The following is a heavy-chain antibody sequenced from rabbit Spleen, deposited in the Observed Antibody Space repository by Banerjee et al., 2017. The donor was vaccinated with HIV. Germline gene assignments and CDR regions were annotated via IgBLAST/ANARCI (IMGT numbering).Heavy chain of an antibody. D-gene: IGHD1-1*01. V-gene: IGHV1S45*01. J-gene: IGHJ4*01. CDR1: GVSFSDKDV. CDR2: IYAGSSGSS. CDR3: VRDRSYDSGSGDMGNYLKL. Sequence: QEQLVESGGGLVQPGGSLTLTCKASGVSFSDKDVMCWVRQAPGKGLEWIACIYAGSSGSSYYASWAKGRFTISKTSSTTVTLQMTSLTAADTATYFCVRDRSYDSGSGDMGNYLKLWGPGTLVTVS.